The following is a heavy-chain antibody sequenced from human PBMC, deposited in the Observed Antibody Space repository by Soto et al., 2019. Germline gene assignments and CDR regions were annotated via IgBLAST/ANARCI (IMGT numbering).Heavy chain of an antibody. CDR2: VSNDGSNK. V-gene: IGHV3-30*18. CDR1: GFTFSTYG. J-gene: IGHJ6*02. CDR3: AKSWMTTVTSDGYGMDA. Sequence: XESLRLSCAASGFTFSTYGMHWVRQAPGKGLEWVAVVSNDGSNKYYADFVKGRFTISRDNSKNTLSLQLDSLRPEDTAVYYCAKSWMTTVTSDGYGMDAWGQGITVTVSS. D-gene: IGHD4-17*01.